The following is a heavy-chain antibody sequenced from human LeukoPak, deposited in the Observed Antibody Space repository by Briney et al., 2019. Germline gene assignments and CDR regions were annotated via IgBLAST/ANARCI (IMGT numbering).Heavy chain of an antibody. V-gene: IGHV3-30*18. CDR1: GFTFSTHG. D-gene: IGHD6-13*01. J-gene: IGHJ4*02. CDR2: ISYDGGDK. Sequence: PGGSLRLSCAASGFTFSTHGMHWVRQAPGKGLEWVAVISYDGGDKYHADSVKGRFTISRDNSKNTLYLQMNSLRAEDTAVYYCAKDGDIAAAGYYFVYWGQGTLVTVSS. CDR3: AKDGDIAAAGYYFVY.